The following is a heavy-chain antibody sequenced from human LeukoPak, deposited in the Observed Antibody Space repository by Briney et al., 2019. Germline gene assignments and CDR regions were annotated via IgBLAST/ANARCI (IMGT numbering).Heavy chain of an antibody. CDR1: GGTFSSYA. Sequence: ASVKVSCKASGGTFSSYAISWVRQAPGQGLEWMGRSIPIFGTANYAQKFQGRVTITADKSTSTAYMELSSLRSEDTAVYYCARKVPLGYCSGGSCQGWFDPWGQGTLVTVSS. D-gene: IGHD2-15*01. CDR3: ARKVPLGYCSGGSCQGWFDP. CDR2: SIPIFGTA. J-gene: IGHJ5*02. V-gene: IGHV1-69*06.